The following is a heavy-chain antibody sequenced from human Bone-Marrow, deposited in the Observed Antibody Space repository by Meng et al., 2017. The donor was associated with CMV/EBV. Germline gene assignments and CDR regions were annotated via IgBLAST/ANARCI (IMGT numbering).Heavy chain of an antibody. D-gene: IGHD2-2*02. V-gene: IGHV3-23*01. J-gene: IGHJ4*02. CDR2: ISGSGGST. CDR3: ARDRGVVVPAAIVLDY. Sequence: GESLKISCAASGFTFSSYAMSWVRQAPGKGLEWVSAISGSGGSTYYADSVKGRFTISRDNAKNSLYLQMNSLRAEDTAVYYCARDRGVVVPAAIVLDYWGQGTLVTVSS. CDR1: GFTFSSYA.